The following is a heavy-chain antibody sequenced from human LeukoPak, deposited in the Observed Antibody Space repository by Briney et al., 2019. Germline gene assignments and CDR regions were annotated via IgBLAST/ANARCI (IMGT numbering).Heavy chain of an antibody. Sequence: GASVKVSCKASGYTFTSYDINWVRQATGQGLEWMGWMNPNSGNTGYAQKFQGRVTMTRNTSISTAYMELSRLRSDDTAVYFCARVLHDGSALGFFYYYMDVWGKGTKVIVSS. J-gene: IGHJ6*03. CDR3: ARVLHDGSALGFFYYYMDV. V-gene: IGHV1-8*01. CDR1: GYTFTSYD. D-gene: IGHD3-3*01. CDR2: MNPNSGNT.